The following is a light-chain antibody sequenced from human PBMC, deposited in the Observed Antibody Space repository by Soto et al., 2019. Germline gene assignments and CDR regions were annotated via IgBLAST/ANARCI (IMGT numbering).Light chain of an antibody. Sequence: EIVLTQSPATLSLSPGERATLSCRASQSVSSYLAWYQLKPGQAPRLLIYDVSNRATGSPARFRGSGSGTAFTLTISRPKSEDCSVYYCQQRSNSPKFGQGTKVYIK. J-gene: IGKJ1*01. CDR3: QQRSNSPK. V-gene: IGKV3-11*01. CDR2: DVS. CDR1: QSVSSY.